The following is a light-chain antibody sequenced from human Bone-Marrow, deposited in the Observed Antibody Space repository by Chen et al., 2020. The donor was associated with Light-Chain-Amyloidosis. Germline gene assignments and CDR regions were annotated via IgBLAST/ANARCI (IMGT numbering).Light chain of an antibody. Sequence: QSVLTQPPSASGTPGQRVIISFSGASSNIGSNPVNWYQQLPETGPHLLVRSNHQRPSGVPGRFAGSKSGTSASLAISGLQSEDEADYYCGAWDETLNGYVFGTGTKVTVL. CDR2: SNH. J-gene: IGLJ1*01. CDR1: SSNIGSNP. CDR3: GAWDETLNGYV. V-gene: IGLV1-44*01.